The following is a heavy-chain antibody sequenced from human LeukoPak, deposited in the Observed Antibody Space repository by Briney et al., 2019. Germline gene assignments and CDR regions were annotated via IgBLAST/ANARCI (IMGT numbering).Heavy chain of an antibody. D-gene: IGHD3-22*01. CDR1: GYSFTSYW. J-gene: IGHJ4*02. Sequence: PGESLKISCKGSGYSFTSYWIGWVRQMPGKGLEWMGIIYPGDSDTRYSPSFQGQVTISADKSISTAYLQWSSLKASDTAMYYCARHEPSFYYYDSSGYQNWGQGTLVTVSS. V-gene: IGHV5-51*01. CDR2: IYPGDSDT. CDR3: ARHEPSFYYYDSSGYQN.